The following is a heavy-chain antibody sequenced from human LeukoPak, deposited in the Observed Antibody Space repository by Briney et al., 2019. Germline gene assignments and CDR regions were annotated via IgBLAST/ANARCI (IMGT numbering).Heavy chain of an antibody. V-gene: IGHV3-7*01. CDR1: GFTFSSYW. CDR2: IKQDGSEK. CDR3: ARPMVTTGVDAFDI. D-gene: IGHD4-17*01. Sequence: GGSLRLSCAASGFTFSSYWMSWVRQAPGKGLEWVANIKQDGSEKYYVDSVKGRFTISRDNPKNSLYLQMNSLRVEDTAVYYCARPMVTTGVDAFDIWGRGTMVTVSS. J-gene: IGHJ3*02.